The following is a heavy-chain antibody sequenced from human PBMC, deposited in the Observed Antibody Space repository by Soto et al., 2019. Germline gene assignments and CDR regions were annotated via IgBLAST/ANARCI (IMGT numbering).Heavy chain of an antibody. CDR1: GYTFTSYD. CDR2: VTPRNGDT. D-gene: IGHD2-8*02. V-gene: IGHV1-8*02. J-gene: IGHJ4*02. Sequence: QVQLVQSWAEMKKPGASVKVSCKASGYTFTSYDINWVRQAAGQGPEWMGSVTPRNGDTAFAQKYQGRVTVTSNTSMSTVYMELSNLRSDDTAVYYCARGGSYWARRHYFDSWGQGTLVTVSS. CDR3: ARGGSYWARRHYFDS.